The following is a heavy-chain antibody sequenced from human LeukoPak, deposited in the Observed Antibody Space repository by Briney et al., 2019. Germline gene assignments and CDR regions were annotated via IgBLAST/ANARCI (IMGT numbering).Heavy chain of an antibody. Sequence: GGFLRLSCAASGFTFSSYSMNWVRQAPGKGLEWVSSISSSSSTIYYADSVKGRFTISRDNAKNSLYLQMNSLRDEDTAVYFCARDLISGHYTFDYWGQGTLVTVSS. CDR2: ISSSSSTI. CDR3: ARDLISGHYTFDY. J-gene: IGHJ4*02. V-gene: IGHV3-48*02. D-gene: IGHD1-26*01. CDR1: GFTFSSYS.